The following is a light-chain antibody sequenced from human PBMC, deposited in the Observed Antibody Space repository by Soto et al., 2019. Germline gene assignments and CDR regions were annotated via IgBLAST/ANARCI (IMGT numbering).Light chain of an antibody. CDR2: DAS. CDR3: QQYAWSPLT. CDR1: QSVHSSS. V-gene: IGKV3-20*01. J-gene: IGKJ5*01. Sequence: EMVLTQSPGTLSLSPGERATLSCRASQSVHSSSLAWYQQRPGQAPRLLIYDASSRATVIPDRFSGSESGTDFYLTISSLEPEEFAVYYCQQYAWSPLTFGQGTRLE.